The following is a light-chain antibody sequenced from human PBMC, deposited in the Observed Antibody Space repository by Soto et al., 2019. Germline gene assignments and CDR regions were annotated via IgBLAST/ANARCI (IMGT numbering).Light chain of an antibody. CDR1: RSVSSNY. J-gene: IGKJ3*01. CDR3: QQFDDYPFT. CDR2: DAS. V-gene: IGKV3D-20*01. Sequence: EIVVTQAPASLTLSPGERATLSCGASRSVSSNYLAWYQQKPGLAPRLLIYDASSRATGIPDRFSGSGSGTEFTLTVSSLQPEDFATYYCQQFDDYPFTFGPGTKVDI.